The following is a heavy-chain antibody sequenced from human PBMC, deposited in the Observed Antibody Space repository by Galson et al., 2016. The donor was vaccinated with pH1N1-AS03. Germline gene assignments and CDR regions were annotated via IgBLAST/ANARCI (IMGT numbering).Heavy chain of an antibody. Sequence: SLRLSCAGSGFTFDDYAMHWVRQAPGKGLEWVSGISWNSGTIGYTDSVKGRFTISRDNAKHSLYLQMNSLRAEDTALYYCAKAPGYCSAGSCSDQGYFDYWGQGTLVTVSS. CDR1: GFTFDDYA. J-gene: IGHJ4*02. D-gene: IGHD2-15*01. V-gene: IGHV3-9*01. CDR2: ISWNSGTI. CDR3: AKAPGYCSAGSCSDQGYFDY.